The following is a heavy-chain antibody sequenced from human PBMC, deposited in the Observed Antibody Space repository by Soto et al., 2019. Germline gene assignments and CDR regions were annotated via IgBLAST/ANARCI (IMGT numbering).Heavy chain of an antibody. J-gene: IGHJ3*02. CDR1: GFTFTLYS. CDR3: ARYSGNYQDAFDI. V-gene: IGHV1-3*01. Sequence: QVQLVQSGAEVKKPGASVKVSCRASGFTFTLYSMHWVRQAPGQRLEWMGWINGGSGKTKYSQKFRGRVTLARDTSASTAYMEVSSARSEDTAVYYCARYSGNYQDAFDIWGQGTMVTVSS. D-gene: IGHD1-26*01. CDR2: INGGSGKT.